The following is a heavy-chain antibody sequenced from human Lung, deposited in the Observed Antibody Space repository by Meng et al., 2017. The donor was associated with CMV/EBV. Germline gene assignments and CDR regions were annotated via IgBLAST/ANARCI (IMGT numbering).Heavy chain of an antibody. CDR1: GGSISSSNW. J-gene: IGHJ4*02. V-gene: IGHV4-4*02. CDR2: IYHSGST. Sequence: VHLQEPGPGLVKPSGTLSLTCAASGGSISSSNWWSWVRQPPGKGLEWIGEIYHSGSTNYNPSLKSRVTISVDKSKNQFSLKLSSVTAADTAVYYCASFPPPGKQWLVTDYWGQGTLVTVSS. D-gene: IGHD6-19*01. CDR3: ASFPPPGKQWLVTDY.